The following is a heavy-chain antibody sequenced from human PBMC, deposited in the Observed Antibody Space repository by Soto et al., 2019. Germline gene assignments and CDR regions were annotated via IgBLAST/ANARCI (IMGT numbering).Heavy chain of an antibody. J-gene: IGHJ6*02. V-gene: IGHV4-4*02. CDR3: ASRYCSSTSCFNYYYGMDV. Sequence: PSETLSLTCAVSGGSISSSNWWSWVRQPPGKGLEWIGEIYHSGRTNYNPSLKSRVTISVDKSKNKFSLKLSSVTAADTAVYYCASRYCSSTSCFNYYYGMDVWGQGTTVTVSS. CDR1: GGSISSSNW. CDR2: IYHSGRT. D-gene: IGHD2-2*01.